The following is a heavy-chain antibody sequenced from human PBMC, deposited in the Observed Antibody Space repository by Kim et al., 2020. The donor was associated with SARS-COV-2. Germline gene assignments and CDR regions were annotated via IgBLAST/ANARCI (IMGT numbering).Heavy chain of an antibody. D-gene: IGHD2-21*01. V-gene: IGHV4-34*01. J-gene: IGHJ4*02. Sequence: SETLSLTCAVYGGSFSGYYWSWIRQPPGKGLEWIGEINHSGSTNYNPSLKSRVTISVDTSKNQFSLKLSSVTAADTAVYYCARGRISPIAIGPPQDFDYWGQGTLVTVSS. CDR2: INHSGST. CDR3: ARGRISPIAIGPPQDFDY. CDR1: GGSFSGYY.